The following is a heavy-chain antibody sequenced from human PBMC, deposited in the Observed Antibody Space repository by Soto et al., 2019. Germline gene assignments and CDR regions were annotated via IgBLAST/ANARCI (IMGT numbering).Heavy chain of an antibody. D-gene: IGHD1-26*01. V-gene: IGHV3-11*06. J-gene: IGHJ4*02. CDR1: GFTFSDYY. CDR3: ARDVIGGSYPGY. CDR2: XXXSXSXT. Sequence: PGGSLRLSCAASGFTFSDYYISWIRQAPGKGLEXVSHXXXSXSXTXYXXXXKGRFTISRDNAKNSLYLQMNSLRAEDTGVYYCARDVIGGSYPGYWGQGTLVTVSS.